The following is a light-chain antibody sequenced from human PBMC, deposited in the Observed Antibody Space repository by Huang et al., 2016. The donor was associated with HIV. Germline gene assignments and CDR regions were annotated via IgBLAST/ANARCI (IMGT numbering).Light chain of an antibody. Sequence: ETVMTQSPVTLSVSPGDRASLSCRSSQIVSSHLAWYQQTPGQAPRLLIYAASTRATGVPARFSGSWAGTEFTLTISTLQSEDSAVYYCQQYNDFRSTFGPGTRVEIK. V-gene: IGKV3-15*01. CDR3: QQYNDFRST. CDR2: AAS. CDR1: QIVSSH. J-gene: IGKJ3*01.